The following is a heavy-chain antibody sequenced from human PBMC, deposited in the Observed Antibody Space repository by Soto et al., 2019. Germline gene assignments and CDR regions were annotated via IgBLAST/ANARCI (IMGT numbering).Heavy chain of an antibody. Sequence: EVQLVESGGGLVQPGIALRLSCAASGFTFSKYWMHWVRQVPGKGPVWVSYISGDGTTTDYADSVKGRFTISRDNAKNTLYLQMDSLRVEDTAVYYCAIQDCTNDVCLEAAVTVGGALEYWGQGAQVTVTS. CDR1: GFTFSKYW. CDR2: ISGDGTTT. CDR3: AIQDCTNDVCLEAAVTVGGALEY. V-gene: IGHV3-74*01. J-gene: IGHJ4*02. D-gene: IGHD2-8*01.